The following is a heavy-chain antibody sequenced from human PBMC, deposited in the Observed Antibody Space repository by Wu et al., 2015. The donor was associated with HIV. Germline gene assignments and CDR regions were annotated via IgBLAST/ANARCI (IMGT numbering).Heavy chain of an antibody. J-gene: IGHJ6*03. V-gene: IGHV1-18*01. CDR2: IRPDSGAT. CDR1: GYTFTSHG. Sequence: QVQLVQSGVEVKKPGASVKVSCKASGYTFTSHGISWVRQAPGQGLEWMGWIRPDSGATHYAEKFEDRVTMTRDASIDTAYIQLNRLRSDDTAVYFCARDLGDDFAIRGYYWYLDVWGRGTADHRLL. CDR3: ARDLGDDFAIRGYYWYLDV. D-gene: IGHD2-21*02.